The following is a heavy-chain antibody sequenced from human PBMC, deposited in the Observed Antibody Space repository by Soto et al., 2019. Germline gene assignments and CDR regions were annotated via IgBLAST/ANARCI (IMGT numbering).Heavy chain of an antibody. Sequence: GGSLRLSCATSDFTFRNSWINWVRQAPGKGLEWVANIKPDGGATNYVDSVKGRFTISRDNVRNSASLQMNSLRVEDTAVYFCFGGNGGPQWGQGTLVTVSS. D-gene: IGHD3-16*01. CDR2: IKPDGGAT. V-gene: IGHV3-7*03. CDR1: DFTFRNSW. CDR3: FGGNGGPQ. J-gene: IGHJ4*02.